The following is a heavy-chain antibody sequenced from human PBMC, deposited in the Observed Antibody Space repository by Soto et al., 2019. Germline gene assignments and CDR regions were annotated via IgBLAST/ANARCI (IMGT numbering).Heavy chain of an antibody. CDR3: ARESAGSGKNNWFDP. Sequence: SETLSLTCSVSRGSISSSCWSWVRQPPGKGLEWIGFIHRTGSTKYNPSLESRVTISVDTSQNQLSLRLSSVTAADTAVYYCARESAGSGKNNWFDPWGQGILVTVSS. V-gene: IGHV4-59*01. CDR1: RGSISSSC. J-gene: IGHJ5*02. D-gene: IGHD3-10*01. CDR2: IHRTGST.